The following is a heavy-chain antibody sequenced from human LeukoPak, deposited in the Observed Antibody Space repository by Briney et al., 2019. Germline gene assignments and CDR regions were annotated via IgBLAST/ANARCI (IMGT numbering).Heavy chain of an antibody. CDR2: ISAYNGNT. V-gene: IGHV1-18*01. Sequence: ASVKVSCKASGYTFTSYGISWVRQAPGEGLEWMGWISAYNGNTNYAQKLQGRVNMTTDTSTSTAYMELRSLRSDDTAVYYCARERNRIAARWFDPWGQGTLVTVSS. J-gene: IGHJ5*02. D-gene: IGHD6-6*01. CDR3: ARERNRIAARWFDP. CDR1: GYTFTSYG.